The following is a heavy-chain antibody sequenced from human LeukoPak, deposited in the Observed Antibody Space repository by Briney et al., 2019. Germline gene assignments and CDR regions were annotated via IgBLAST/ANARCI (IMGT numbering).Heavy chain of an antibody. J-gene: IGHJ6*02. CDR3: ARDGYATGEAHYGLDV. CDR2: ISAYNGRT. V-gene: IGHV1-18*01. D-gene: IGHD7-27*01. CDR1: GYTLSTYG. Sequence: ASVKVSSKAPGYTLSTYGISWVRQAPGQGLEWMGWISAYNGRTTYAQNLQGRVTMTTDTSTSTAYMEVRSLTSDDTAVYYCARDGYATGEAHYGLDVWGQGTTVTVSS.